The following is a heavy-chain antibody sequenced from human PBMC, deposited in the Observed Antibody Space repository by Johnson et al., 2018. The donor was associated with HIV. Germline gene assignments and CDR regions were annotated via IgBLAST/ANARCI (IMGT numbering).Heavy chain of an antibody. CDR2: ISYDGSDE. V-gene: IGHV3-30*04. CDR1: GFNFNTYT. CDR3: ARGRGDIEWVDGLDNDGFDV. Sequence: QVQLVESGGGVVQPGRSLRLFCAVSGFNFNTYTMHWVRQAPGKGLEWVALISYDGSDEFYTDSVKGRFTISRDISRTALHLQMNDLRPEDTGVYFCARGRGDIEWVDGLDNDGFDVWGQGTVVTVSS. J-gene: IGHJ3*01. D-gene: IGHD3-9*01.